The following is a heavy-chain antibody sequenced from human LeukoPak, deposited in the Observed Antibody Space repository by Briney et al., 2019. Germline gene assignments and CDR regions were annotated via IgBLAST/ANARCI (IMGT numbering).Heavy chain of an antibody. D-gene: IGHD1-26*01. CDR2: ISYDGSNK. V-gene: IGHV3-30*04. Sequence: GGSLRLSCAASGFTFSSYAMHWVRQAPGKGLEWVAVISYDGSNKYYADSVKGRFTISRDNSKNSLYLQMNSLRAEDTAVYYCARGSYPADYWGQGTLVTVSS. CDR3: ARGSYPADY. CDR1: GFTFSSYA. J-gene: IGHJ4*02.